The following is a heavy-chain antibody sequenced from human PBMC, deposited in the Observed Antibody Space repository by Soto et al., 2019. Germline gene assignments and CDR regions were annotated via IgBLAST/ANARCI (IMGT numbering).Heavy chain of an antibody. J-gene: IGHJ4*02. CDR3: ARDQSWASDY. CDR1: GFTFRDHS. CDR2: ISSRSHSI. D-gene: IGHD7-27*01. Sequence: GESLKISCAASGFTFRDHSMNWVRQAPGKGLEWISYISSRSHSIYYADSVKGRFTISRDNAKNSLSLQMNSLRDDDTAVYYCARDQSWASDYWGRGTLVTVSS. V-gene: IGHV3-48*02.